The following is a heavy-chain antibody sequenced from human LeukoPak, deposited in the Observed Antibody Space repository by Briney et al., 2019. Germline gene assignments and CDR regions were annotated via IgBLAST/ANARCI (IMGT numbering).Heavy chain of an antibody. CDR2: ISSSSSTI. Sequence: GSLRLSCAASGFTFSSYSMNWVRQAPGKGLEWVSYISSSSSTIYYADSVKGRFTISRDNAKNSLYLQMNSLRAEDTAVYYCARDGGWDSSGYYYRGLDYWGQGTLVTVSS. CDR1: GFTFSSYS. D-gene: IGHD3-22*01. CDR3: ARDGGWDSSGYYYRGLDY. V-gene: IGHV3-48*01. J-gene: IGHJ4*02.